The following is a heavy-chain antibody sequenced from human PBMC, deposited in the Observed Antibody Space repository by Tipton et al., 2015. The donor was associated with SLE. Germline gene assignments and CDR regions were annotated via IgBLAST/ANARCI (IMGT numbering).Heavy chain of an antibody. CDR2: INHTGST. Sequence: TLSLTCAVYGGSFSGYSWGWIRQPPGKGLQWIGEINHTGSTNYNPSLKSRVTISVDTSKNQFSLKLSSVTAADTAVYYCAGRGRMIAVAVRHAFDIWGQGTMVTVSS. CDR1: GGSFSGYS. J-gene: IGHJ3*02. CDR3: AGRGRMIAVAVRHAFDI. V-gene: IGHV4-34*01. D-gene: IGHD6-19*01.